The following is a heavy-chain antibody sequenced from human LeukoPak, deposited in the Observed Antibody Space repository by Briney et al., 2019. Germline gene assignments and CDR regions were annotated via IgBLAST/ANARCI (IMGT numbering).Heavy chain of an antibody. D-gene: IGHD3-3*01. V-gene: IGHV3-30*02. CDR2: IRYDGSNK. Sequence: PGGSLRLSCAAFGFTFSSYGMHWVRQAPGKGLEWVAFIRYDGSNKYYADSVKGRFTISRDNSKNTLYLQMNSLRAEDTAVYYCAKGGYYDFWSGYYLGDYWGQGTLVTVSS. CDR1: GFTFSSYG. J-gene: IGHJ4*02. CDR3: AKGGYYDFWSGYYLGDY.